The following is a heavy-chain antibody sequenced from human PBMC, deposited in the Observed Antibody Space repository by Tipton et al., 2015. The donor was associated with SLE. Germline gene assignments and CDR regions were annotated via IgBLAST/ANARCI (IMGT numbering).Heavy chain of an antibody. Sequence: TLSLTCTVSGGSISSYYWSWIRQPPGKGLEWIGYIYYSGSTNYNPSLKSRVTISVDTSKNQFSLKLSSVTAADTAVYYCARATYGAYYFDYWGQATLVTVSS. CDR3: ARATYGAYYFDY. CDR2: IYYSGST. CDR1: GGSISSYY. J-gene: IGHJ4*02. D-gene: IGHD4-17*01. V-gene: IGHV4-59*01.